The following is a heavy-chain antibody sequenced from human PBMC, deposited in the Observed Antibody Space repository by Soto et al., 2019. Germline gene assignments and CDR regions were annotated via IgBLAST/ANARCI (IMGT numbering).Heavy chain of an antibody. J-gene: IGHJ6*02. CDR3: AMVDNYVTPTPQDV. Sequence: GASVKVSCKASGYTFTSYGISWVRQAPGQGLEWMGIINPSGGSTSYAQKFQGRLTMTTDTSTSTAYMDLGSLTSDDTAVYYCAMVDNYVTPTPQDVWGQGTTVTVSS. D-gene: IGHD3-16*01. V-gene: IGHV1-18*01. CDR1: GYTFTSYG. CDR2: INPSGGST.